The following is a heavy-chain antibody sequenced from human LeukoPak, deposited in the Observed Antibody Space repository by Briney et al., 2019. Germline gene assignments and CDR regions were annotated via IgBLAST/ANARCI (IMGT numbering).Heavy chain of an antibody. CDR2: IKQGRSKK. J-gene: IGHJ6*04. CDR1: GFTFSNYW. D-gene: IGHD3-10*02. Sequence: GGSLRLSCAASGFTFSNYWMSWVRQAPGKGLEWVANIKQGRSKKYYVDSVKGRFTISRDNAKNSLYLQMNSLRAEDTAVYYCAELGITMIGGVWGKGTTVTISS. V-gene: IGHV3-7*01. CDR3: AELGITMIGGV.